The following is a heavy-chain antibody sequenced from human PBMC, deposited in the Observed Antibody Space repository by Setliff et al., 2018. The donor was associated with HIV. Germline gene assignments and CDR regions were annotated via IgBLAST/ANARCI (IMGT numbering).Heavy chain of an antibody. CDR3: ASRIYYYDSSRILREEGFDP. Sequence: SETLSLTCSVSGYSLSSASYWSWIRQPPGKGLEWIGYIYYSGSTYYNPSLKSRVTISADTSKNQFSLKLNSVTAADTAVYYCASRIYYYDSSRILREEGFDPWGQGTLVTVSS. V-gene: IGHV4-38-2*02. CDR2: IYYSGST. CDR1: GYSLSSASY. J-gene: IGHJ5*02. D-gene: IGHD3-22*01.